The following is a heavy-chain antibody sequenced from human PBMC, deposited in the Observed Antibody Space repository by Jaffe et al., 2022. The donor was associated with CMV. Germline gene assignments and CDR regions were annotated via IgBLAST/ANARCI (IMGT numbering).Heavy chain of an antibody. CDR3: AGPYFDY. Sequence: QVQLVESGGGVVQPGRSLRLSCAASGFTFSSYGMHWVRQAPGKGLEWVAVISYDGSNKYYADSVKGRFTISRDNSKNTLYLQMNSLRAEDTAVYYCAGPYFDYWGQGTLVTVSS. J-gene: IGHJ4*02. V-gene: IGHV3-30*03. CDR2: ISYDGSNK. CDR1: GFTFSSYG.